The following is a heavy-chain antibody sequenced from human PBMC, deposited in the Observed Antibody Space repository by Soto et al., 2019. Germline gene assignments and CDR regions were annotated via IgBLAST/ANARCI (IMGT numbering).Heavy chain of an antibody. V-gene: IGHV1-69*01. CDR3: ARGGSGYVWFNEF. J-gene: IGHJ4*02. D-gene: IGHD3-22*01. CDR2: VIPVFNSV. Sequence: HEQLVQSGAEMKKPGSSVKVSCKASGGLFSSYAISWVRQAPGQGLVWMGGVIPVFNSVNYAQTFQDRGTITADEYTNTAYMELSSLRSEATAIYYCARGGSGYVWFNEFWGQGTLVTVSS. CDR1: GGLFSSYA.